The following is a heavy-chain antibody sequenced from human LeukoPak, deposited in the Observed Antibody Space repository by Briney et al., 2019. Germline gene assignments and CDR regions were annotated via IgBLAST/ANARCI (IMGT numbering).Heavy chain of an antibody. CDR1: GYTFTGYY. Sequence: ASVKVSCTASGYTFTGYYMHWVRQAPGQGLEWMGWINPNSGGTNYAQKFQGRVTMTRDTSISTAYMELSRLRSDDTAVYYCARAPTVTTEGWFDPWGQGTLVTVSS. D-gene: IGHD4-17*01. J-gene: IGHJ5*02. CDR2: INPNSGGT. V-gene: IGHV1-2*02. CDR3: ARAPTVTTEGWFDP.